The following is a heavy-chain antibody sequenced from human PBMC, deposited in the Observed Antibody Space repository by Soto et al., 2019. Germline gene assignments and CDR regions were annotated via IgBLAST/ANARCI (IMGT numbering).Heavy chain of an antibody. V-gene: IGHV4-34*01. D-gene: IGHD3-9*01. J-gene: IGHJ2*01. CDR1: GGSFSGYY. CDR3: ARLSHDILTGPPWVWYFDI. CDR2: INDRGSI. Sequence: QVQLQQWGAGPLRPLETLSLTCGVSGGSFSGYYWAWIRQSPGKGLEWIGEINDRGSINYNPSLKSRVSISVDTSKNHYSLIPRSVTDADTAVYYCARLSHDILTGPPWVWYFDIWGRSTLVTVSS.